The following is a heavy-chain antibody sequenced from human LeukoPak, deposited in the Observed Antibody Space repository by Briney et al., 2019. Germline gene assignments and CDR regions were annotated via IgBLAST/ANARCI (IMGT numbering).Heavy chain of an antibody. CDR3: AKDAAPSVGAGYFDY. Sequence: SGGSLRLSCAASGFTFSSYGMHWVRQAPGKGLEWVAFIRYDGSNKYYADSVKGRFTISRDNSKNTLYLQMNSLRAEDTAVYYCAKDAAPSVGAGYFDYWGQGTLVTVSS. V-gene: IGHV3-30*02. CDR2: IRYDGSNK. CDR1: GFTFSSYG. D-gene: IGHD1-26*01. J-gene: IGHJ4*02.